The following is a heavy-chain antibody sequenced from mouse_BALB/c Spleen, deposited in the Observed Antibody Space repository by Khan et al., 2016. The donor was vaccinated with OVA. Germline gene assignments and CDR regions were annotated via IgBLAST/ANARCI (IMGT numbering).Heavy chain of an antibody. CDR1: GFSLSDYG. CDR2: IWGGGNT. J-gene: IGHJ4*01. CDR3: AKGVWSYYYTLDY. V-gene: IGHV2-6-5*01. Sequence: QVQLKESGPGLVAPSQNLSITCTVSGFSLSDYGVSWIRQPPGKGLEWLGVIWGGGNTYSNSTLKSRLSISKDNSKSQVFLKMSSLQSDDTAMYYCAKGVWSYYYTLDYWGQGTSVTVSS.